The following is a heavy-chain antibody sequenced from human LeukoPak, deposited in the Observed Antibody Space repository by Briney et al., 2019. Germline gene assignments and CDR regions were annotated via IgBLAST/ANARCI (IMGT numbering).Heavy chain of an antibody. CDR3: AREASGSSDFDY. Sequence: PSDTLSLTCTVSGGSISSSDYYWSWIRQPPAKGLEWIGYIYYSGSTYYNPSLKSRVTISVDTSKNQFSLKLSSVTAADTAVYYCAREASGSSDFDYWGQGTLVTVSS. CDR2: IYYSGST. V-gene: IGHV4-30-4*02. D-gene: IGHD3-10*01. J-gene: IGHJ4*02. CDR1: GGSISSSDYY.